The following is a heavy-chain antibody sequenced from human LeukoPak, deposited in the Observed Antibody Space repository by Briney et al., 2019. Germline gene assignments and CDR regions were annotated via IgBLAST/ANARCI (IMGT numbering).Heavy chain of an antibody. D-gene: IGHD2-8*01. CDR3: AREKSWSRDY. V-gene: IGHV3-9*01. CDR2: ISWNSGSI. CDR1: GFTFDDYA. J-gene: IGHJ4*02. Sequence: PGGSLRLSCAASGFTFDDYAMHWVRQAPGKGLEWVSGISWNSGSIGYADSVKGRFTISRDNAKNSLYLQMNSLRAEDTALYYCAREKSWSRDYWGQGTLVTVSS.